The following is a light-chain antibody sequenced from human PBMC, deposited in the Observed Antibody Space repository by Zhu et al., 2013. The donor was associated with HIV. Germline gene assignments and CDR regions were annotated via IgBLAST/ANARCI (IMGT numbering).Light chain of an antibody. J-gene: IGKJ4*01. V-gene: IGKV1-13*02. CDR3: QQSYTPPPT. CDR2: DAS. Sequence: AIQLTQSPSSLSASLGDRVTFTCRASQGISTALAWYQQKPGKAPELLIYDASILESGVPSRFSGSGSGTDFTLTISSLQSEDFATFYCQQSYTPPPTFGGGTKVEIK. CDR1: QGISTA.